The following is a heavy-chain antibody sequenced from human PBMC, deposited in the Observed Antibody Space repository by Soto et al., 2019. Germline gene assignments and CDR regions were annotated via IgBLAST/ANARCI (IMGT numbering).Heavy chain of an antibody. Sequence: GGSLRLSCAASGFTFSSYAMSWVRQAPGKGLEWVSAISGSGGSTYYADSVKGRFTISRDNSKNTLYLQMHSQRAEDTAVYYCATDCSGGSCRLYYYYYYGMDVWGQGTTVTVSS. CDR3: ATDCSGGSCRLYYYYYYGMDV. V-gene: IGHV3-23*01. CDR2: ISGSGGST. CDR1: GFTFSSYA. J-gene: IGHJ6*02. D-gene: IGHD2-15*01.